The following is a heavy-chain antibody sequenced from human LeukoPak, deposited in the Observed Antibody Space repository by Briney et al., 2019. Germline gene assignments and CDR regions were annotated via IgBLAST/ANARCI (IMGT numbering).Heavy chain of an antibody. V-gene: IGHV3-30*18. J-gene: IGHJ4*02. D-gene: IGHD5-12*01. Sequence: PGGSLRLSCAASGFTFSSYGMHWVRQAPGKGLEWVAVISYDGSNKYYADSVKGRFTISRDNSKNTLYLQMNSLRAEDTAVYYCAKDRVATIMIDYWGQGTLVTVSS. CDR3: AKDRVATIMIDY. CDR1: GFTFSSYG. CDR2: ISYDGSNK.